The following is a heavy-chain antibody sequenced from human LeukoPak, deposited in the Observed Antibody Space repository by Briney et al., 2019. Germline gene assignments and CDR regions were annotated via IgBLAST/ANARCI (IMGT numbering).Heavy chain of an antibody. CDR3: AREAGSGSYYEGFDY. V-gene: IGHV3-21*01. D-gene: IGHD1-26*01. CDR1: GFTFSIYS. J-gene: IGHJ4*02. CDR2: IGGSSSSI. Sequence: GGSLGLSCAASGFTFSIYSMNWVRQAPGKGLEWVSSIGGSSSSIYYADSVKGRSTISRDNAKNSLFLQMNSLRADDTAVYYCAREAGSGSYYEGFDYWGQGTLVTVSS.